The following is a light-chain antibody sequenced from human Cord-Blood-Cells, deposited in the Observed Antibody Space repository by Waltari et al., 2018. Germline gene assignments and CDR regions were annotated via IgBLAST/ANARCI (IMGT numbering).Light chain of an antibody. J-gene: IGLJ2*01. CDR1: SSNIGSIT. Sequence: QSVLTQPPSASGTPGQRVTISCSGSSSNIGSITVNWYQQLPGTAPKLLIYSNNQRPSGVPDRFSGSKSGPSASLAISGLQSEDEADYYCAAWDDSLNGPVFGGGTKLTVL. CDR2: SNN. V-gene: IGLV1-44*01. CDR3: AAWDDSLNGPV.